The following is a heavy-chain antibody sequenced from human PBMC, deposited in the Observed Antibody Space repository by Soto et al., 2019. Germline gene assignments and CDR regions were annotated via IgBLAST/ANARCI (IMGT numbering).Heavy chain of an antibody. D-gene: IGHD3-22*01. CDR3: AGGPVIVVVIGAFDI. V-gene: IGHV1-69*13. J-gene: IGHJ3*02. CDR2: IIPIFGTA. CDR1: GVTFSSYA. Sequence: SEKVCCKDYGVTFSSYAISWVRQAPGQGLEWMGGIIPIFGTANYAQKFQGRVTITADESTSTAYMELSSLRSEDTAVYYCAGGPVIVVVIGAFDIWGQGTMVTVSS.